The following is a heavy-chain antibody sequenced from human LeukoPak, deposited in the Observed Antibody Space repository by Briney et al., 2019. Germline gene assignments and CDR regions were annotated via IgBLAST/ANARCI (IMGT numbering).Heavy chain of an antibody. CDR2: ISGFTSTI. CDR3: AILEQWLALDH. CDR1: GFTFSTYS. V-gene: IGHV3-48*04. J-gene: IGHJ4*02. Sequence: GGSLRLSCAASGFTFSTYSMNWVRQAPGRGLEWISYISGFTSTIYYADSVKGRFTISRDNAKNTLYLQMNSLRAEDTAVYYCAILEQWLALDHWGQGTLVRVSS. D-gene: IGHD6-19*01.